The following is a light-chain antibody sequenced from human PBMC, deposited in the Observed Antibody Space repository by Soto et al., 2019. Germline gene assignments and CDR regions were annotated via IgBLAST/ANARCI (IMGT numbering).Light chain of an antibody. CDR1: QSLLYSSNNKNY. V-gene: IGKV4-1*01. J-gene: IGKJ2*01. CDR2: WAS. CDR3: QQYYSTPYS. Sequence: DFVMTQSPDSLAVSLGERATINCKSSQSLLYSSNNKNYLAWYQQKPGQPPELLLYWASTRQSGVPDRLSGSGSGTDFTLTISSLQAEDVAVYYCQQYYSTPYSFGQGTKLEIK.